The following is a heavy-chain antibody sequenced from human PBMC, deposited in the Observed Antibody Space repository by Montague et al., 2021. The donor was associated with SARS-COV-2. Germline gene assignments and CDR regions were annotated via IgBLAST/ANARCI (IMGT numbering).Heavy chain of an antibody. CDR3: ARVPYRLLFVPRYYGMDV. V-gene: IGHV4-34*01. D-gene: IGHD2-2*01. Sequence: SETLSLTCSILGSSYSGAYRNSTRLTSRHHGDSFADFSHRGNTSYNPSLKSRVTISVDTSKNQFSLKLSSATAADTAVYSCARVPYRLLFVPRYYGMDVRGQGTTVTVSS. CDR1: GSSYSGAY. CDR2: FSHRGNT. J-gene: IGHJ6*02.